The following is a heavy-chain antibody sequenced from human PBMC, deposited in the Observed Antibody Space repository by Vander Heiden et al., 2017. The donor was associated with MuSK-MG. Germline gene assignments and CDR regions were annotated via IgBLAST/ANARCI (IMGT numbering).Heavy chain of an antibody. CDR2: INHSGST. V-gene: IGHV4-34*01. CDR1: GGSFSGYY. J-gene: IGHJ5*02. Sequence: QVQLQQWGAGLLKPSETLSLTCAVYGGSFSGYYWSWIRQPPGKGLEWIGEINHSGSTNYNPSLKSRVTISVDTSKNQFSLKLSSVTAADTAVYYCAREVFGTGTTWSWWFDPWGQGTLVTVSS. D-gene: IGHD1-7*01. CDR3: AREVFGTGTTWSWWFDP.